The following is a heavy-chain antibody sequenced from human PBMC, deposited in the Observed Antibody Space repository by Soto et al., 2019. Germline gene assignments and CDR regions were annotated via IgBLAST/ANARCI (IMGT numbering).Heavy chain of an antibody. Sequence: GGSLRLSCAASGFTFSSYDMHWVRQATGKGLEWVSAIGTAGDTYYPGSVKGRFTISRENAKNSLYLQMNSLRAEDTAVYYCARVLRRPVDIVATISAPFDYWGQGTLVTVSS. CDR3: ARVLRRPVDIVATISAPFDY. CDR1: GFTFSSYD. D-gene: IGHD5-12*01. CDR2: IGTAGDT. J-gene: IGHJ4*02. V-gene: IGHV3-13*01.